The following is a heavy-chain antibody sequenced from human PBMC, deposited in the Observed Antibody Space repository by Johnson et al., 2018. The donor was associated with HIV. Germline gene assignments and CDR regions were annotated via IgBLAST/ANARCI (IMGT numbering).Heavy chain of an antibody. J-gene: IGHJ3*02. CDR1: GFTFSSYA. CDR3: ARDRGAGSSGAFDI. D-gene: IGHD6-6*01. Sequence: MQLVESGGGVVQPGRSLRLSCAASGFTFSSYAMHWVRQAPGKGLEWVAVISYDGSNKYYADSVKGRFTISRDNSKNTLYLQMNSLRAEDTAVYYCARDRGAGSSGAFDIWGQGTMVSVSS. CDR2: ISYDGSNK. V-gene: IGHV3-30*04.